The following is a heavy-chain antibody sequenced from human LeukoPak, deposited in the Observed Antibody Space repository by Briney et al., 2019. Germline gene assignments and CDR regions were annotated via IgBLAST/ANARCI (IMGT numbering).Heavy chain of an antibody. Sequence: ASVKVSCKASGYTFTSYGISWVRQAPGQGLEWMGWISAYNGNTNYAQKLQGRVTMTTDTSTSTVYMELSSLRSEDTAVYYCARIPTYYYDSSGYYGDAFDIWGQGTMVTVSS. D-gene: IGHD3-22*01. CDR1: GYTFTSYG. J-gene: IGHJ3*02. V-gene: IGHV1-18*01. CDR3: ARIPTYYYDSSGYYGDAFDI. CDR2: ISAYNGNT.